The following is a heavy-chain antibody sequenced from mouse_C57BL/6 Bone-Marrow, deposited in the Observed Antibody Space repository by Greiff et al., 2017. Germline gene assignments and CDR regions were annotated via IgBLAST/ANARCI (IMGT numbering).Heavy chain of an antibody. D-gene: IGHD1-1*01. CDR1: GYSITSDY. CDR3: ARVYYYGSSCVNYAMDY. J-gene: IGHJ4*01. Sequence: EVKLMESGPGLAKPSQTLSLTCSVTGYSITSDYWNWIRKFPGNKLEYMGYISYSGSTYYNPSLKSRISITRDTSKNQYYLQLNSVTTEDTATYYCARVYYYGSSCVNYAMDYWGQGTSVTVSS. V-gene: IGHV3-8*01. CDR2: ISYSGST.